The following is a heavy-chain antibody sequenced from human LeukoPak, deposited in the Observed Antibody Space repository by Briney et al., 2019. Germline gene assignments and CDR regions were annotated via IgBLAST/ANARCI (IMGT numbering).Heavy chain of an antibody. CDR1: GGSISSYY. CDR2: IYYSGSS. CDR3: ARAGTFDDFWSGYEGYFDY. J-gene: IGHJ4*02. Sequence: PSETLSLTCTVSGGSISSYYWNWIRQPPGTGLECIGYIYYSGSSNYNPSLKSRVTISVDTSKNQFSLKLSSVTAADTAVYYCARAGTFDDFWSGYEGYFDYWGQGTLVTVSS. V-gene: IGHV4-59*01. D-gene: IGHD3-3*01.